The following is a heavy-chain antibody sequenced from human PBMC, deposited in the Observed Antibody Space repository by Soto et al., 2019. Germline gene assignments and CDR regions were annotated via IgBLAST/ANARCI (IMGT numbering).Heavy chain of an antibody. D-gene: IGHD3-22*01. V-gene: IGHV1-69*12. J-gene: IGHJ2*01. CDR2: IIPIFGTA. CDR3: ASRGSYYDSSDPAYWYFDL. CDR1: GGTFSSYA. Sequence: QVQLVQSGAEVKKPGSSVKVSCKASGGTFSSYAISWVRQAPGQGLEWMGGIIPIFGTANYAQKFQGRVTSTEDESTSTAYMELSSLRSEDTAGYYCASRGSYYDSSDPAYWYFDLWGRGTLVTVSS.